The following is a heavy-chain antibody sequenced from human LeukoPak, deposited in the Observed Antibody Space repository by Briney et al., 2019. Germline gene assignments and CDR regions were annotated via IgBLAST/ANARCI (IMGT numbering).Heavy chain of an antibody. CDR2: ISYDGSNK. J-gene: IGHJ6*03. V-gene: IGHV3-30-3*01. D-gene: IGHD2-21*01. CDR3: ARHCWTSYYYMDV. CDR1: GFTFSSYA. Sequence: GGSLRLSCAASGFTFSSYAMHWVRQAPGKGLEWVAVISYDGSNKYYADSVKGRFTISRDNSKNTLYLQMNSLRAEDTAVYYCARHCWTSYYYMDVWGKGTTVTVSS.